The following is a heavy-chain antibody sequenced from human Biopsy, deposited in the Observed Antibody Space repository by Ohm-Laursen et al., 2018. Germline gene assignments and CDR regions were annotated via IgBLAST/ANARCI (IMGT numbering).Heavy chain of an antibody. CDR1: GDSISSYY. Sequence: SQTLSLTCTVSGDSISSYYWGWIRQPPGKGLEWIGYVHYTGITDYNRSLQSRVTISVDTSKNHFSLRLRSVTSADTAIYYCARDRGYYSDRTVPGYFDLWGRGTLVTVSS. CDR2: VHYTGIT. D-gene: IGHD3-22*01. CDR3: ARDRGYYSDRTVPGYFDL. V-gene: IGHV4-59*01. J-gene: IGHJ2*01.